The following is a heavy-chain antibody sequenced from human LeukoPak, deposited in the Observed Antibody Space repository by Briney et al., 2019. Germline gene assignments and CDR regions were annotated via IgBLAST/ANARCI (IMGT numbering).Heavy chain of an antibody. CDR3: ARRGGIAARPAPWDFDDY. D-gene: IGHD6-6*01. V-gene: IGHV1-2*02. J-gene: IGHJ4*02. CDR1: GYTFTGYY. CDR2: INPNSGGT. Sequence: GASVKVSCKASGYTFTGYYMHWVRQAPGQGLEWMGWINPNSGGTNYAQKFQGRVTMTRDTSISTAYMELSRLRSDDTAVYYCARRGGIAARPAPWDFDDYWGQGTLVTVSS.